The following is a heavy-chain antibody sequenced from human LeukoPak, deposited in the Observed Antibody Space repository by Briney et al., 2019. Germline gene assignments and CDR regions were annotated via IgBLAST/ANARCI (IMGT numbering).Heavy chain of an antibody. V-gene: IGHV3-48*01. Sequence: GGSLRLSCAASGFIFSDYWMNWVRQAPGKGLEWISFISSSSSTIYYADSVKGRFTISRDNAKNSLYLQMNSLRAEDTAVYYCARGDYSSGWYRAPFDYWGQGTLVTVSS. D-gene: IGHD6-19*01. CDR2: ISSSSSTI. CDR1: GFIFSDYW. CDR3: ARGDYSSGWYRAPFDY. J-gene: IGHJ4*02.